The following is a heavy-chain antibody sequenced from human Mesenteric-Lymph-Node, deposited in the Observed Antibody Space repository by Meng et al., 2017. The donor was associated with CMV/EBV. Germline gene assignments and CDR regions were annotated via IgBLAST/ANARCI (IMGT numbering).Heavy chain of an antibody. CDR3: ARSPFGYCSSTSCYTNPYYFDY. CDR2: INHSGST. Sequence: SETLSLTCAVYGGSFSGYYWSWIRQPPGKGLEWIGEINHSGSTNYNPSLKSRVTISVDTSKNQFSLKLSSVTAADTAVYYCARSPFGYCSSTSCYTNPYYFDYWGQGTLVTVSS. J-gene: IGHJ4*02. CDR1: GGSFSGYY. V-gene: IGHV4-34*01. D-gene: IGHD2-2*02.